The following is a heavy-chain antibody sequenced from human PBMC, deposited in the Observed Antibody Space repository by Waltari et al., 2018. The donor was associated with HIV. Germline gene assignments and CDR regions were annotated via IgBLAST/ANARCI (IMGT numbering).Heavy chain of an antibody. V-gene: IGHV4-59*01. J-gene: IGHJ4*02. Sequence: QVQLQESGPGLVKPSETLSLTCTVSGGSISSYYWSWIRQPPGKGLEWIGYIYYSGSTNYHPSLMSRGTISVETSKNQFSLKLSSVTAADTAVYYCARGSDYDFWSSVNFDYWGQGTLVTVSS. CDR1: GGSISSYY. CDR2: IYYSGST. D-gene: IGHD3-3*01. CDR3: ARGSDYDFWSSVNFDY.